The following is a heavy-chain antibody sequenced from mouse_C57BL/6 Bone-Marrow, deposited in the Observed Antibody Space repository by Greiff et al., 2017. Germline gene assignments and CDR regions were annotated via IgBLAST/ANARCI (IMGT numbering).Heavy chain of an antibody. CDR3: ARLHYGSSHWYFDV. Sequence: QVQLQQSGAELAKPGASVKLSCKASGYTFTSYWMHWVKQRPGQGLEWIGYINPSSGYTKYNQKFKDKDTLTADKSSSTAYMQLSSLTYEDSAVYYCARLHYGSSHWYFDVWGTGTTVTVSS. J-gene: IGHJ1*03. CDR2: INPSSGYT. V-gene: IGHV1-7*01. D-gene: IGHD1-1*01. CDR1: GYTFTSYW.